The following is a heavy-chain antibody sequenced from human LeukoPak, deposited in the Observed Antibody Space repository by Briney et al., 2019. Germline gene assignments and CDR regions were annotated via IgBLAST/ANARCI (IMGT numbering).Heavy chain of an antibody. V-gene: IGHV3-23*01. CDR3: AKRGVVIRVILVGFHKEAYYFDS. CDR2: SGSGGST. D-gene: IGHD3-22*01. J-gene: IGHJ4*02. CDR1: GITVSNYG. Sequence: PGGSLRLSCAVSGITVSNYGMSWVRQAPGKGLEWVAGSGSGGSTHYADSVKGRFTISRDNPRNTLYLQMNSLRPEDTAVYFCAKRGVVIRVILVGFHKEAYYFDSWGQGALVTLSS.